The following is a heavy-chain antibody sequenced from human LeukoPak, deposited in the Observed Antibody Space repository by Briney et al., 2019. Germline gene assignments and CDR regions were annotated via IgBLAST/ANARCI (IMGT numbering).Heavy chain of an antibody. J-gene: IGHJ4*02. CDR1: GGTFSSYA. CDR3: ASPPGGDGYYYDSSGHSRYDY. CDR2: IIPIFGTA. Sequence: ASVTVSFKASGGTFSSYAISWVRKAHGQGLEWMGGIIPIFGTANYAQKFQGRVTITTDESTSTAYMELSSLRSEDTAVYYCASPPGGDGYYYDSSGHSRYDYWGQGTLVTVSS. D-gene: IGHD3-22*01. V-gene: IGHV1-69*05.